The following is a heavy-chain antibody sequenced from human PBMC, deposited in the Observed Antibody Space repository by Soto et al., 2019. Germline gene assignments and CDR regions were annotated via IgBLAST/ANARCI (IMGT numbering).Heavy chain of an antibody. Sequence: GGSLRLSCAASGFTFSGSAMHWVRQASGKGLEWVGRIRSKANSYATAYAASVKGRFTISRDDSKNTAYLQMNSLKTEDTAVYYCTRQYQLLLAMEYYYMDVWGKGTTVTVSS. CDR3: TRQYQLLLAMEYYYMDV. D-gene: IGHD2-2*01. CDR1: GFTFSGSA. V-gene: IGHV3-73*01. CDR2: IRSKANSYAT. J-gene: IGHJ6*03.